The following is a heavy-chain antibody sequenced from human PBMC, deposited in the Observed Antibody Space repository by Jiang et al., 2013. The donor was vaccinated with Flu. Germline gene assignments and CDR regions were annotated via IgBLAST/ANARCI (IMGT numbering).Heavy chain of an antibody. J-gene: IGHJ4*02. CDR2: VNPHGGSA. Sequence: SGAEVKKPGASVKISCKASGYTFTFYYVHWVRQAPGQGLEWMGVVNPHGGSASSSRKFQDGVTITSDTSTSTVYMELTSLKNDDTAVYYCARGDSGSRLWGQGNPGHRLL. V-gene: IGHV1-46*01. D-gene: IGHD3-10*01. CDR3: ARGDSGSRL. CDR1: GYTFTFYY.